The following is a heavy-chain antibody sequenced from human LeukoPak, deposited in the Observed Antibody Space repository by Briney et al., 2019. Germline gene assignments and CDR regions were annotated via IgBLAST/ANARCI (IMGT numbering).Heavy chain of an antibody. CDR1: GFTFSSYA. V-gene: IGHV3-66*01. J-gene: IGHJ4*02. CDR3: ARGAIGGYSYGSDY. Sequence: PGRSLRLSCAASGFTFSSYAMHWVRQAPGKGLEWVSVIYSGGSTYYADSVKGRFTISRDNSKNTLYLQMNSLRAEDTAVYYCARGAIGGYSYGSDYWGQGTLVTVSS. CDR2: IYSGGST. D-gene: IGHD5-18*01.